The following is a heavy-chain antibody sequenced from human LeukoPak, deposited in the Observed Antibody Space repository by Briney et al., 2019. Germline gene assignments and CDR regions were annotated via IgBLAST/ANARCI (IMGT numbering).Heavy chain of an antibody. Sequence: HPGGSLRLSCAASGFTFSSYAMSWVRQAPGKGLEWGSAISGSGGSTYYADSVKGRFTISRDHSKNTLYLQMNSLRAEDTAVYYCASPGYSSSWYPPNFPYWGQGTLVTVSS. CDR2: ISGSGGST. CDR3: ASPGYSSSWYPPNFPY. D-gene: IGHD6-13*01. J-gene: IGHJ4*02. CDR1: GFTFSSYA. V-gene: IGHV3-23*01.